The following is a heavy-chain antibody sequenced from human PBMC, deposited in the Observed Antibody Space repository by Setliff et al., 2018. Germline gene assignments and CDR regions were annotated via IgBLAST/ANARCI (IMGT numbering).Heavy chain of an antibody. CDR2: ISSRSDII. D-gene: IGHD3-22*01. J-gene: IGHJ6*03. CDR3: ATNPRKGRSGGYYYDDPYYYYMDV. V-gene: IGHV3-48*01. Sequence: GGSLRLSCAASGITFSTYSMNWVRQAPGKGLEWVSYISSRSDIIYYADSVKGRFTISRDNAKNSLYLQVNGLRAEDTAVYYCATNPRKGRSGGYYYDDPYYYYMDVWGKGTTVTVSS. CDR1: GITFSTYS.